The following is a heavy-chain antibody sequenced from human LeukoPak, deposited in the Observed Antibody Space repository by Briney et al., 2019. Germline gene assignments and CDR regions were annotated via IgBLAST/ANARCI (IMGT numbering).Heavy chain of an antibody. Sequence: GGSLRLSCAASGFTFSTFWMGWVRQAPGKGLDWVANINQDEGEIYYADSVRGRFTISRDNAKNSLFLQMNSLRAEDTAVYYCARSSGWWSLDYWGQGTLVTVSS. CDR2: INQDEGEI. CDR3: ARSSGWWSLDY. J-gene: IGHJ4*02. V-gene: IGHV3-7*03. CDR1: GFTFSTFW. D-gene: IGHD6-19*01.